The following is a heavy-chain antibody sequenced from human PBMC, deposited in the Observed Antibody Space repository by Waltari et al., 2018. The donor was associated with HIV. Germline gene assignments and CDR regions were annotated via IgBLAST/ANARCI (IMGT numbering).Heavy chain of an antibody. CDR3: ARMWGSGSYSHRYYYYGMDV. V-gene: IGHV2-70*15. CDR1: GFSLSTSGMC. D-gene: IGHD3-10*01. CDR2: IDWDDDK. J-gene: IGHJ6*02. Sequence: QVTLRESGPALVKPTQTLTLTCTFSGFSLSTSGMCVSWIRQPPGKALEWLARIDWDDDKDYSTSLKTRLSISKDTSKNQVVLTMTNMDPVDTATYYCARMWGSGSYSHRYYYYGMDVWGQGTTVTVSS.